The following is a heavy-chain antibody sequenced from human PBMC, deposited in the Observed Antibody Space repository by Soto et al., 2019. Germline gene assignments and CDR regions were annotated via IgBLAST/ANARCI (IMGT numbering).Heavy chain of an antibody. V-gene: IGHV1-46*01. CDR3: ARVVHIYGDKHTWFDP. D-gene: IGHD4-17*01. Sequence: ASVKVSCKASGYTFTSYYMHWVRQAPGQGLEWMGIINPSGGSTSYAQKFQGRVTMTRDTSTSTVYMELSSLRSEDTAVYYCARVVHIYGDKHTWFDPWGQGTLVTVSS. J-gene: IGHJ5*02. CDR1: GYTFTSYY. CDR2: INPSGGST.